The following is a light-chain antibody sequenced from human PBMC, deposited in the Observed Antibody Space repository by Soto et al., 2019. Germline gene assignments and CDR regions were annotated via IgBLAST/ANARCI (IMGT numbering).Light chain of an antibody. CDR2: GAS. Sequence: EIVLTQSPGPLYLSPGERATLSCRASQSVSSSYLAWYQQNPGQAPRLLIYGASSRATGIPDRFSGSESGTDFTLTISRLEPEDFAVYYCQQYGSSPRALTFGGGTQVEIK. V-gene: IGKV3-20*01. J-gene: IGKJ4*01. CDR3: QQYGSSPRALT. CDR1: QSVSSSY.